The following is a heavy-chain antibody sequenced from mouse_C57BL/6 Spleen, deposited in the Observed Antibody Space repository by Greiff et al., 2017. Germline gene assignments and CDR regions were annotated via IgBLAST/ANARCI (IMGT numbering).Heavy chain of an antibody. CDR2: ISGGGGTT. CDR1: GFTFSSYT. J-gene: IGHJ4*01. Sequence: EVQGVESGGGLVKPGGSLKLSCAASGFTFSSYTMSWVRQTPEKRLEWFATISGGGGTTYYPDSVKGRFTISRDNAKNTLYLQMCSLRSEDTALYYGARPTYVNYGDYYAMDYWGQGTSVTVSS. CDR3: ARPTYVNYGDYYAMDY. V-gene: IGHV5-9*01. D-gene: IGHD2-1*01.